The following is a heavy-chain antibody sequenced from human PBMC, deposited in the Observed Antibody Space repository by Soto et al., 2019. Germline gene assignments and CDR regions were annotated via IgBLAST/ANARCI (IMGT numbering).Heavy chain of an antibody. CDR1: GFTFSSYS. CDR3: ARAPFYGDYPSAFDI. CDR2: ISSSSSSI. Sequence: EVQLVESGGGLVKPGGSLRLSCAASGFTFSSYSMNWVRQAPGKGLEWVSSISSSSSSIYYADSVKGRVTISRDNAKNSLYLQRNSLRAEDTAVYYCARAPFYGDYPSAFDIWGQGTMVTVSS. J-gene: IGHJ3*02. V-gene: IGHV3-21*01. D-gene: IGHD4-17*01.